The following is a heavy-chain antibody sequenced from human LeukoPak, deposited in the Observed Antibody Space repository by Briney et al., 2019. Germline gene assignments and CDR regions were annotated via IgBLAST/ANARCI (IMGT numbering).Heavy chain of an antibody. J-gene: IGHJ4*02. CDR2: INHSGST. Sequence: SETLSLTCAVYGGSFSGYYWSWIRPPPGKGLEWTGEINHSGSTNYNPSLKSRVTISVDTSKNQFSLKLSSVTAADTAVYYCARGSGSGIVDYWGQGTLVTVSS. CDR3: ARGSGSGIVDY. D-gene: IGHD3-10*01. CDR1: GGSFSGYY. V-gene: IGHV4-34*01.